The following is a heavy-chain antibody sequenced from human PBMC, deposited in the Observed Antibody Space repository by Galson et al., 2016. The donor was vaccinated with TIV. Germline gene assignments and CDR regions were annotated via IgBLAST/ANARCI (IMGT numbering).Heavy chain of an antibody. CDR3: ARVPTKTFDFWSGYDNYFCMDL. D-gene: IGHD3-3*01. J-gene: IGHJ6*03. V-gene: IGHV1-18*01. CDR2: ISGYNGNK. CDR1: GYTLSSYS. Sequence: SVKVSCKASGYTLSSYSISWVRQAPGQGLEWLGWISGYNGNKNYAQKFQGRVTMTTDTSTSTAYMELRSLRSDDTAVYYCARVPTKTFDFWSGYDNYFCMDLWGKGTAAIASS.